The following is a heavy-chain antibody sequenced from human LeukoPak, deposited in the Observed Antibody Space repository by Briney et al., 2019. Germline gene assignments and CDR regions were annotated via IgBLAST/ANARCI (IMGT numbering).Heavy chain of an antibody. J-gene: IGHJ4*02. D-gene: IGHD2-2*01. CDR1: GGSISSGGYY. Sequence: SQTLSLTCTVSGGSISSGGYYWSWIRQPPGKGLEWIGYIYNSGSTYFNPSLKSRITISVDTSKNQFSLKLSSVTAADTAVYYCARFSPWCSSASCYAFDYWGQGTLVTVSS. CDR2: IYNSGST. V-gene: IGHV4-30-4*01. CDR3: ARFSPWCSSASCYAFDY.